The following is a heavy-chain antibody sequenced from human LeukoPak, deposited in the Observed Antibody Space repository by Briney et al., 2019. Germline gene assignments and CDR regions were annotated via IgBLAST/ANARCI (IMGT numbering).Heavy chain of an antibody. CDR3: ARSPLYGSLYYFDY. D-gene: IGHD3-3*01. Sequence: TGGSLRLSCAASGFTFSSYSMNWVRQAPGKGLEWASYISSSSSTIYYADSVKGRFTISRDNAKNSLYLQMNSLRAEDTAVYYCARSPLYGSLYYFDYWGQGTLVTVSS. CDR1: GFTFSSYS. V-gene: IGHV3-48*04. CDR2: ISSSSSTI. J-gene: IGHJ4*02.